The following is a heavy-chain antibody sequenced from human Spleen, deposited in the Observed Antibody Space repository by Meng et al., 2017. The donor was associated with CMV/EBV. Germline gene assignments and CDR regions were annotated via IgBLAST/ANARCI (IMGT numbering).Heavy chain of an antibody. D-gene: IGHD6-13*01. CDR3: ARGGYSSSWDPFNWFDP. CDR1: GHSISSGYY. Sequence: GSLRLSCTVSGHSISSGYYWGWIRQPPGKGLEWIESIYHSGSTYYNPSLKSRVTISVDTSKNQVSLNLSSVTAADTAVYYCARGGYSSSWDPFNWFDPWGQGTLVTVSS. V-gene: IGHV4-38-2*02. J-gene: IGHJ5*02. CDR2: IYHSGST.